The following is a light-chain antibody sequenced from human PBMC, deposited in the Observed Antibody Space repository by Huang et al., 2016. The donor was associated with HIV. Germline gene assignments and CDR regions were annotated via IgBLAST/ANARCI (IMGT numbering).Light chain of an antibody. CDR1: QSISTW. V-gene: IGKV1-5*03. J-gene: IGKJ1*01. CDR3: QHYNNYPWT. CDR2: RES. Sequence: DIQMTQSPSTLSASLGDRVTITCRASQSISTWLAWYQQKPGKAPKLLIYRESSLESGEPSRISGSGAGTEFTLTISRLQPDDFATYYCQHYNNYPWTFGQGTKVEIK.